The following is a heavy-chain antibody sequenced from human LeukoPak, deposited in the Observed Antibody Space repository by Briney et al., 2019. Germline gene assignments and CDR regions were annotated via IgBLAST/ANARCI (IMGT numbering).Heavy chain of an antibody. D-gene: IGHD5-18*01. Sequence: SVKVSCKASGYTFTSYDINWVRQAPGQGLEWMGRIIHILGIANYAQKFQGRVTITADKSTSTAYMELSSLRSEDTAVYYCARGERGYNYGLIDYWGQGTLVTVSS. V-gene: IGHV1-69*04. CDR2: IIHILGIA. CDR1: GYTFTSYD. CDR3: ARGERGYNYGLIDY. J-gene: IGHJ4*02.